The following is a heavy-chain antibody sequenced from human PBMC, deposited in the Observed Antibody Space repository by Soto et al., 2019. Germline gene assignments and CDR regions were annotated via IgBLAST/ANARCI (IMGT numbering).Heavy chain of an antibody. V-gene: IGHV3-7*01. CDR1: GLTFSNYW. Sequence: PVGSLRHSCAASGLTFSNYWMSWVRQATGKGLEWVANIKQDGSEKYYVDSVKGRFTISRDNAKNTLYLQMNSLRAEDTAVYYCARAPQGSYSSGWYTFDYWGQGTLVTVSS. D-gene: IGHD6-19*01. CDR3: ARAPQGSYSSGWYTFDY. J-gene: IGHJ4*02. CDR2: IKQDGSEK.